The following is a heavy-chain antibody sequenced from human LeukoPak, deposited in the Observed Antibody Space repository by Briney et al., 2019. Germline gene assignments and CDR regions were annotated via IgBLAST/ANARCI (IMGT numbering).Heavy chain of an antibody. Sequence: PGGSLRLSCAASGFTFSSYGMHWVRQAPGKGLEWVAVISYDGSNKYYADSVKGRFTISRDNSKNTLYLQMNSLRAEDTAVYYRAKDGLATVNLYFQHWGQGTLVTVSS. CDR2: ISYDGSNK. J-gene: IGHJ1*01. D-gene: IGHD4-17*01. CDR3: AKDGLATVNLYFQH. CDR1: GFTFSSYG. V-gene: IGHV3-30*18.